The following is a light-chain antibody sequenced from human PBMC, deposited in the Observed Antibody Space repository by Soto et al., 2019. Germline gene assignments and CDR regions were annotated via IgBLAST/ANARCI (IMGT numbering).Light chain of an antibody. Sequence: SYELTQPPSVSVAPGKTARITCGGNNIGSKSVHWYQQKPGQAPVLVIYYDSDRPSGIPERFSGSNSGSTATLTISRVEAGDEADYYCQVWDNSSVIFGGGTKLTVL. V-gene: IGLV3-21*04. J-gene: IGLJ2*01. CDR3: QVWDNSSVI. CDR1: NIGSKS. CDR2: YDS.